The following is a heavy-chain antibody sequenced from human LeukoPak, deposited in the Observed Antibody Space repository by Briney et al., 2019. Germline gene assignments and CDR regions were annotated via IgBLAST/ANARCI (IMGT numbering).Heavy chain of an antibody. CDR2: IYYSGST. CDR3: ARRDVVAATNWFDP. J-gene: IGHJ5*02. V-gene: IGHV4-39*07. CDR1: GGSISSSSYY. Sequence: SETLSLTCTVSGGSISSSSYYWGWIRQPPGKGLEWIGSIYYSGSTYYNPSLKSRVTISVDTSKNQFSLKLSSVTAADTAVYYCARRDVVAATNWFDPWGQGTLVTVSS. D-gene: IGHD2-15*01.